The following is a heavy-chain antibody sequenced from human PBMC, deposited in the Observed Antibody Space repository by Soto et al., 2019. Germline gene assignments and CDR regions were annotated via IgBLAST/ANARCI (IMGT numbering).Heavy chain of an antibody. Sequence: GGSLRLSCAASGFTFSSYSMNWVRQAPGKGLEWVSSISSSSSYRYYADSVKGRFTISRDNAKNSLYLQMNSLRAEDTAVYYCAREGRRGGVVVPAANYYYGMDVWVQGTTVTVSS. J-gene: IGHJ6*02. CDR3: AREGRRGGVVVPAANYYYGMDV. CDR2: ISSSSSYR. V-gene: IGHV3-21*01. CDR1: GFTFSSYS. D-gene: IGHD2-2*01.